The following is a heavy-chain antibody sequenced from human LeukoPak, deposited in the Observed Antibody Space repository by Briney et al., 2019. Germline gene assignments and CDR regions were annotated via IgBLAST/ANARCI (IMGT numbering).Heavy chain of an antibody. CDR3: AKNVGGSGYSPLDY. Sequence: PGGSLRLSCVASGFTFSSYAVTWVRQAPGKGLEWVSTITSVDDTSYADSVKGRFTISRDNSKHTLYLQMNSPRAEDTAVYNCAKNVGGSGYSPLDYWGQGTLVTVSS. J-gene: IGHJ4*02. CDR2: ITSVDDT. CDR1: GFTFSSYA. D-gene: IGHD3-22*01. V-gene: IGHV3-23*01.